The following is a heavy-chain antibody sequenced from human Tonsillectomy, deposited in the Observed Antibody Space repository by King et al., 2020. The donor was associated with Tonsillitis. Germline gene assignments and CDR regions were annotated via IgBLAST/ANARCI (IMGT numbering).Heavy chain of an antibody. D-gene: IGHD2-21*01. CDR3: ARFVGSLRTCDV. Sequence: VQLVESGAEVKKPGASVKVSCKPSGYMFSDYYIHWVRQAPGQGLEWMGWIHPNSGDTHYPQSLQGRVTMTRDTSISTAYMELRRLTSDDAAVYYCARFVGSLRTCDVWGQGTVVTVSS. CDR1: GYMFSDYY. J-gene: IGHJ3*01. V-gene: IGHV1-2*02. CDR2: IHPNSGDT.